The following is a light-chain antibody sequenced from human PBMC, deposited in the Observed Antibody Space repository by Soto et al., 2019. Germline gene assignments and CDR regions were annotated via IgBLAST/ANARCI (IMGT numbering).Light chain of an antibody. CDR1: NSNIGSNT. CDR3: SSYAGSSNV. CDR2: YDN. Sequence: QSVLTQPPSASGTPGQRVTTSCSGSNSNIGSNTVNWYQQLPGTAPKLLIYYDNLRPSGVPDRISGSESGTSASLAISGLQSDDEADYYCSSYAGSSNVFGTGTKVTVL. J-gene: IGLJ1*01. V-gene: IGLV1-44*01.